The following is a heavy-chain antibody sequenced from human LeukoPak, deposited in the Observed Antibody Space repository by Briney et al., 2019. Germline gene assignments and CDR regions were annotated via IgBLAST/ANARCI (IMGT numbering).Heavy chain of an antibody. J-gene: IGHJ6*03. CDR2: VSDSGIT. D-gene: IGHD6-13*01. V-gene: IGHV4-59*11. Sequence: SETLSLTCTVSGGSISSHYWSCIRQPPGKGLEWIGYVSDSGITNYNPSLNSRVTVSVDTYKDQFYLKLTSVNAADTAVYYCARTGSSWPLYYYYYMDVWGKGTQVTVSS. CDR3: ARTGSSWPLYYYYYMDV. CDR1: GGSISSHY.